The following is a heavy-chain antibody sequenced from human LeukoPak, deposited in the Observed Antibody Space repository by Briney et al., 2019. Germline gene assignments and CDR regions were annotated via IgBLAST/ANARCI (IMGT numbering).Heavy chain of an antibody. D-gene: IGHD6-19*01. CDR1: GFTFGSYS. CDR2: ISSSSSYI. Sequence: GGSLRLSCAASGFTFGSYSMNWVRQAPGKGLEWVSSISSSSSYIYYADSVKGRFTISRDNAKNSLYLQMNSLRAEDTAVYYCARLYSSGWFDPWGQGTLVTVSS. V-gene: IGHV3-21*01. J-gene: IGHJ5*02. CDR3: ARLYSSGWFDP.